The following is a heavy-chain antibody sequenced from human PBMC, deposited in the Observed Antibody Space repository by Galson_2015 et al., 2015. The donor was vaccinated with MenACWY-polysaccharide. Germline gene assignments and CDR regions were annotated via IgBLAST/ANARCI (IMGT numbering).Heavy chain of an antibody. CDR2: INPNSGGT. V-gene: IGHV1-2*06. D-gene: IGHD3-22*01. CDR1: GYTLTGYY. Sequence: SVKVSCKASGYTLTGYYIHWVRQAPGQGLEWIGRINPNSGGTNYAQKFQGRVTMTRDKSISTAQMELSRLRSDDTAVYYCARDPLDSSGYTRGSVFDLWGRGTLVTVSS. J-gene: IGHJ2*01. CDR3: ARDPLDSSGYTRGSVFDL.